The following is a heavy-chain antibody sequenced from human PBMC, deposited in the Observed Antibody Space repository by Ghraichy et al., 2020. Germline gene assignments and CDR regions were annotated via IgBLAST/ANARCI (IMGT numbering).Heavy chain of an antibody. CDR2: MYYSGST. CDR3: ARLAITMVRGVLGRDLHRPNWFDP. D-gene: IGHD3-10*01. Sequence: SETLSLTCTVSGGSISSSTYYWGWIRPPPGKGLEWIGSMYYSGSTYHNPSLKRRITISVDTSKNQYSLKLRLVTAADTADYYCARLAITMVRGVLGRDLHRPNWFDPWGQGTLVTVSS. CDR1: GGSISSSTYY. J-gene: IGHJ5*02. V-gene: IGHV4-39*01.